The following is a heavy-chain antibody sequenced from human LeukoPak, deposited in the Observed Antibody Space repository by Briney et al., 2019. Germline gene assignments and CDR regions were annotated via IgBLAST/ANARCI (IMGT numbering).Heavy chain of an antibody. CDR3: AREGCSSTSCNTDL. D-gene: IGHD2-2*01. CDR2: INHSGST. V-gene: IGHV4-34*01. Sequence: SETLSLTCAVYGGSFSGYYWSWIRQPPGKGLEWIGEINHSGSTNYNPSLKSRVTISVDTSKNQFSLRLSSVTAADTAVYYCAREGCSSTSCNTDLWGRGTLVTVSS. J-gene: IGHJ2*01. CDR1: GGSFSGYY.